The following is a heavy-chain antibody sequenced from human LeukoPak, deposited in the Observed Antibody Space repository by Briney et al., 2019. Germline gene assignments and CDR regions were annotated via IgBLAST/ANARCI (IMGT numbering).Heavy chain of an antibody. Sequence: GGSLRLSCAASGFTFSSYSMNWVRQAPGKGLEWVSSISSSSSYIYYADSVKGRFTISRDNAKNSLYLQMNSLRAEDTAVYYCAGQKYYDRGPGAFDIWGQGTMVTVSS. V-gene: IGHV3-21*01. CDR2: ISSSSSYI. CDR1: GFTFSSYS. D-gene: IGHD3-22*01. J-gene: IGHJ3*02. CDR3: AGQKYYDRGPGAFDI.